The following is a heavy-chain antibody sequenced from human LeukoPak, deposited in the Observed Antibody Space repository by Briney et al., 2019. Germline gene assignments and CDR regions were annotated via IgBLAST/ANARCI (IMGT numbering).Heavy chain of an antibody. CDR2: MNPNSGNT. J-gene: IGHJ4*02. D-gene: IGHD2-15*01. CDR3: ARGMAAAEFDY. CDR1: GYMFTSYD. Sequence: ASVKVSCKASGYMFTSYDINWVRQATGQGLEWMGWMNPNSGNTGFGQKFQGRVTMTRDTSISTAYMELSSLRSEDTAVYYCARGMAAAEFDYWGQGTLVTVSS. V-gene: IGHV1-8*01.